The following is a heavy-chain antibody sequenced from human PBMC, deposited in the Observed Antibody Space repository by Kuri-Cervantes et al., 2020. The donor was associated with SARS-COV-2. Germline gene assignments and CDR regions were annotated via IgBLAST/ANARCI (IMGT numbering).Heavy chain of an antibody. CDR3: ARQGANLDY. D-gene: IGHD5-12*01. Sequence: GSLRLSCTVSGGSISSGDYYWSWIRQPPGKGLEWIGSIYHSGSTYYNPSLKSRVTISVDTSKNQFSLKLSSVTAADTAVYYCARQGANLDYWGQGTLVTVSS. CDR2: IYHSGST. J-gene: IGHJ4*02. V-gene: IGHV4-39*01. CDR1: GGSISSGDYY.